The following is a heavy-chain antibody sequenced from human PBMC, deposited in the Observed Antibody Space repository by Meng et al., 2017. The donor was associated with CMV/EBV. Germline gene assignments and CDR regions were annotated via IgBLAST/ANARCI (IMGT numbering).Heavy chain of an antibody. CDR1: GFTFSSYS. Sequence: GESLKISCAASGFTFSSYSMNWVRQAPGKGLEWVSYISSSGSTIYYADSVKGRFTISRDNAKNSLYLQMNSLRAEDTAVYYCARGTYDFWSGYYMGLDYWGQGTLVTVSS. D-gene: IGHD3-3*01. CDR2: ISSSGSTI. V-gene: IGHV3-48*04. CDR3: ARGTYDFWSGYYMGLDY. J-gene: IGHJ4*02.